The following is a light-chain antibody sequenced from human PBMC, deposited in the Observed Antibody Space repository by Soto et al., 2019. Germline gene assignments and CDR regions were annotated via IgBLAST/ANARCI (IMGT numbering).Light chain of an antibody. Sequence: EIVLTQYPGTMSLSPGERATLSCRASQSVSSSYLAWYQQKPGQAPRLLIYAASSRATGIPDRFSGSGSGTDFTLTISRLEPEDFAVYYCQQYGSSPLTFGGGTKVEIK. CDR1: QSVSSSY. V-gene: IGKV3-20*01. CDR2: AAS. J-gene: IGKJ4*01. CDR3: QQYGSSPLT.